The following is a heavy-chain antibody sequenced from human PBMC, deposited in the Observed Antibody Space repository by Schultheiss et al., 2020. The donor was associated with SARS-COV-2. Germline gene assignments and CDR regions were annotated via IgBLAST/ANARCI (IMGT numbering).Heavy chain of an antibody. J-gene: IGHJ6*03. D-gene: IGHD5-18*01. Sequence: GESLKISCAASGFTFSGSAMHWVRQAPGKGLEWVGFIRSKAYGGTTEYAASVKGRFTISRDDSKSIAYLQMNSLKTEDTAVYYCTRDDSYGYIYYYYYMDVWGKGTTVTVSS. CDR2: IRSKAYGGTT. CDR1: GFTFSGSA. V-gene: IGHV3-49*04. CDR3: TRDDSYGYIYYYYYMDV.